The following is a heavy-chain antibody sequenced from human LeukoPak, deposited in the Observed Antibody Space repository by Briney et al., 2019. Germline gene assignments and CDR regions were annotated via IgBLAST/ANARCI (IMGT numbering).Heavy chain of an antibody. D-gene: IGHD3-10*01. Sequence: ASVKVSCKASGYTFTSYDINWVRQATGQGLEWMGWMNPNSGNTGYAQKFQGRVTMTRNTPISTAYMELSSLRSEDTAVYYCARGSIWFGVDYSYGMDVWGQGTTVTVS. J-gene: IGHJ6*02. CDR3: ARGSIWFGVDYSYGMDV. CDR2: MNPNSGNT. V-gene: IGHV1-8*01. CDR1: GYTFTSYD.